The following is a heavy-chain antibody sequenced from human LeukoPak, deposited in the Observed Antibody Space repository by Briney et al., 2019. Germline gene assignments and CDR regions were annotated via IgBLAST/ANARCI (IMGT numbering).Heavy chain of an antibody. CDR1: GYTFTSYD. V-gene: IGHV1-8*03. J-gene: IGHJ3*02. CDR3: ARAPSWYVEAFDI. CDR2: MNPNSGNT. Sequence: ASVKVSCKASGYTFTSYDINWVRQATRQGLEWMGWMNPNSGNTGYAQKFQGRVTITRNTSISTAYMELSSLRSEDTAVYYCARAPSWYVEAFDIWGQGTMVTVSS. D-gene: IGHD6-13*01.